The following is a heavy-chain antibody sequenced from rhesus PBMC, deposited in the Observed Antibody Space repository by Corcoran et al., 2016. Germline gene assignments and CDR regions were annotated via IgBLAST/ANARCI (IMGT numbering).Heavy chain of an antibody. D-gene: IGHD6-25*01. CDR1: GFPSITYG. J-gene: IGHJ4*01. CDR3: ARDRWAIAAAPDY. V-gene: IGHV3-54*02. CDR2: ISYDGSKK. Sequence: EVQLVESGGGLVQPGGSLRLSCAGSGFPSITYGMHWFRQPQGRGLEWVAVISYDGSKKYSTDSVKDRFTISRDNSNNILYLPMNDLKLEDTAVYYCARDRWAIAAAPDYWGQGVLVTVSS.